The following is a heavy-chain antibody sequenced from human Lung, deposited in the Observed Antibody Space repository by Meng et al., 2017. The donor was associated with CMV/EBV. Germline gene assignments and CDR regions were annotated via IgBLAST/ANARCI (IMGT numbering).Heavy chain of an antibody. J-gene: IGHJ4*02. V-gene: IGHV1-24*01. CDR1: GNTLTELA. D-gene: IGHD1-7*01. Sequence: HLVPAGAEMKKPVAFVKVSCKVSGNTLTELAMHWVRQAPGKGLEWMGGFDPEDGETIYAQKFQGRVTMTEDTSTDTAYMELSSLRSEDTAVYYCAGAGTTGNFDYWGQGTLVTVSS. CDR3: AGAGTTGNFDY. CDR2: FDPEDGET.